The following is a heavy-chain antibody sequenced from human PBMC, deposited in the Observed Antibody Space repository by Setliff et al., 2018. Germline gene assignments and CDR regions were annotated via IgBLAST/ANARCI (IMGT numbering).Heavy chain of an antibody. CDR2: IYPGDSDT. CDR3: ARQAVAGSDAFDI. Sequence: GESLKISCKGSGYSFTSYWIGWVRQMPGKGLEWMGIIYPGDSDTRYSPFFQGQVTISADKSISTAYLQWGSLKASDTAMYYCARQAVAGSDAFDIWGQGTMVTVSS. CDR1: GYSFTSYW. J-gene: IGHJ3*02. V-gene: IGHV5-51*01. D-gene: IGHD6-19*01.